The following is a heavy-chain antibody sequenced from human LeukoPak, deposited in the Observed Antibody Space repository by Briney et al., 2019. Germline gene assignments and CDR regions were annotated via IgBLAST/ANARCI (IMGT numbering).Heavy chain of an antibody. CDR1: GGTFSSYA. V-gene: IGHV1-69*04. CDR2: IIPILGIA. CDR3: ARDLHINYFDY. J-gene: IGHJ4*02. Sequence: APVKVSCKASGGTFSSYAISWVRQAPGQGLEWMGRIIPILGIANYAQKFQGRVTITADKSTSTAYMELSSLRSEDTAVYYCARDLHINYFDYWGQGTLVTVSS.